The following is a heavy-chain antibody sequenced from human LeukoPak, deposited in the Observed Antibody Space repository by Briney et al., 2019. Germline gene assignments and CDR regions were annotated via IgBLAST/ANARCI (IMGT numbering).Heavy chain of an antibody. CDR3: ARDRNWGRGYFDL. Sequence: PSQTLSLTCSVSGGFINGGSYYWSWIRQPAGKPLEWIGHIFTTGSTSYNPSLRTRVTISEDSSKDQFSLNLKSVTAADTAVYYCARDRNWGRGYFDLWGRGTLVIVSS. J-gene: IGHJ2*01. CDR2: IFTTGST. V-gene: IGHV4-61*09. CDR1: GGFINGGSYY. D-gene: IGHD3-16*01.